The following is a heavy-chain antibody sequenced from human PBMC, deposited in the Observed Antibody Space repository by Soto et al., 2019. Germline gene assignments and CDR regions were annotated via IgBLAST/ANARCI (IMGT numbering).Heavy chain of an antibody. J-gene: IGHJ6*02. CDR3: AKDPLKQLKVSHYYYSMDV. D-gene: IGHD1-1*01. CDR1: GFTFTTYG. V-gene: IGHV3-30*18. Sequence: PGGSLRLSCAGSGFTFTTYGLHWVRQAPGKGLEWLAVISYDGRNTYYADSVEGRFTISRDSSKSTLYLQMNNLRPDDTAVYYCAKDPLKQLKVSHYYYSMDVWGQGTTVTVSS. CDR2: ISYDGRNT.